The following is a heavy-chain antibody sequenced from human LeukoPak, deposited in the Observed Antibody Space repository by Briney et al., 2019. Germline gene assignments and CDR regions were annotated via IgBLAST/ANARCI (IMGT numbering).Heavy chain of an antibody. J-gene: IGHJ4*02. CDR2: ISYDGSNK. CDR1: GFTVSSYA. CDR3: ASQSVAVAGWAPDY. V-gene: IGHV3-30-3*01. Sequence: PGGSLRLSCEASGFTVSSYAMHWVRQDPGKGLEWVAVISYDGSNKYYADSVKGRFTISRDNSKNTLYLQMNSLRAEDTAVYYCASQSVAVAGWAPDYWGQGTLVTVSS. D-gene: IGHD6-19*01.